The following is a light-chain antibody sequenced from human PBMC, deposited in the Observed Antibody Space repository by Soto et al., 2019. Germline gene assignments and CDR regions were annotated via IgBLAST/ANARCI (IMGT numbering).Light chain of an antibody. V-gene: IGKV3-20*01. J-gene: IGKJ1*01. CDR1: QSVSTNF. Sequence: ALTHSPGTPSLSPGEGATLSCRASQSVSTNFFPWYQQKPGQAPRLLINGASTRATGIPDRFSGSGSGTDFTLTISRLEPEDFAVYYCQQYGRTSWTFGQGTKVDIK. CDR2: GAS. CDR3: QQYGRTSWT.